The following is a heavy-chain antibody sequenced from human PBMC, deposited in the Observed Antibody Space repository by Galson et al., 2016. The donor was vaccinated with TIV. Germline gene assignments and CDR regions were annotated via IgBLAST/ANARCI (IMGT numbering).Heavy chain of an antibody. V-gene: IGHV1-69*13. D-gene: IGHD5-18*01. CDR3: AKCRNTAMDTYYYYYGLDV. Sequence: SVKVSCKASGGSFSSYVFNWVRQAPGQGLEWMGNIIPLFGSANYAQKFQGRVTITADESTSTAYTELRSLRSGDTAVYYCAKCRNTAMDTYYYYYGLDVWGQGTTVTVSS. CDR2: IIPLFGSA. CDR1: GGSFSSYV. J-gene: IGHJ6*02.